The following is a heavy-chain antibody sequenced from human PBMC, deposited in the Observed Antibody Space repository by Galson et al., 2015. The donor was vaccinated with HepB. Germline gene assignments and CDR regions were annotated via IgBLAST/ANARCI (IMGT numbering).Heavy chain of an antibody. V-gene: IGHV5-10-1*01. J-gene: IGHJ6*02. CDR3: ARNSGVVTVNGYYYGMDV. D-gene: IGHD2-21*02. Sequence: QSGAEVKKPGESLRISCKGSGYSFTSYWISWVRQMPGKGLEWMGRIDPSDSYTNYSPSFQGHVTISADKSISTAYLQWSSLKASDTAMYYCARNSGVVTVNGYYYGMDVWGQGTTVTVSS. CDR1: GYSFTSYW. CDR2: IDPSDSYT.